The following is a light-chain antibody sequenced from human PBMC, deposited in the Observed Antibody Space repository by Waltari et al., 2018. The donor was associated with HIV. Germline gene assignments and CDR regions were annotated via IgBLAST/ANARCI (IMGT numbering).Light chain of an antibody. CDR2: HAS. CDR1: QDIGNY. J-gene: IGKJ4*01. Sequence: DIQMTQSPSSLPASIGDSVTIPCQASQDIGNYLSWYQQKPGKAPTLLIFHASNLEAGVPSRFSGGGSGTLFTFTIASLQAEDIASYFCQQYHTLPLTFGGGSRVQIK. V-gene: IGKV1-33*01. CDR3: QQYHTLPLT.